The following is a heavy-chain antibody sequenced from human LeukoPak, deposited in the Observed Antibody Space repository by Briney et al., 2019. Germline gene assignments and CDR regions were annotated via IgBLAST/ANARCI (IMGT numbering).Heavy chain of an antibody. CDR1: GGSISSYY. CDR3: ARASRAMVRGQGAYYYYGMDV. D-gene: IGHD3-10*01. Sequence: PSETLSLTCTVSGGSISSYYWSWIRQPPGKGLEWIGYIYYSGSTNYNPSLKSRVTISVDTSKNQFSLKLSSVPAADTAVYYCARASRAMVRGQGAYYYYGMDVWGKGTTVTVSS. CDR2: IYYSGST. V-gene: IGHV4-59*01. J-gene: IGHJ6*04.